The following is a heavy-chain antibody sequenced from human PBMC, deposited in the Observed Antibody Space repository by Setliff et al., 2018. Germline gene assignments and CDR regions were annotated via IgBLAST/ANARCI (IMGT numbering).Heavy chain of an antibody. J-gene: IGHJ6*03. CDR1: GASITNINYY. CDR3: AREVPRWELTRGYYYYYMDV. V-gene: IGHV4-39*02. D-gene: IGHD1-26*01. CDR2: IFYSGRT. Sequence: KTSETLSLTCTVSGASITNINYYWGLIRQPPGKGLEWIGSIFYSGRTFYNPSLKSRVTISVDTSKNQFSLTLSSVTAADTAVYYCAREVPRWELTRGYYYYYMDVWGKGTTVTVSS.